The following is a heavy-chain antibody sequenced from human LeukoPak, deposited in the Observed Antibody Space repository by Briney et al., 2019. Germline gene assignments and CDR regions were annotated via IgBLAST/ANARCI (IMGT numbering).Heavy chain of an antibody. D-gene: IGHD6-19*01. CDR3: ARERQYSSGWYGFDY. CDR2: IKQDGSEK. Sequence: GGSLRLSCAASGFTFSSYGMSWVRQAPGKGLEWVANIKQDGSEKYYVDSVKGRFTISRDNAKNSLYLQMNSLRAEDTAVYYCARERQYSSGWYGFDYWGQGTLVTVSS. V-gene: IGHV3-7*01. J-gene: IGHJ4*02. CDR1: GFTFSSYG.